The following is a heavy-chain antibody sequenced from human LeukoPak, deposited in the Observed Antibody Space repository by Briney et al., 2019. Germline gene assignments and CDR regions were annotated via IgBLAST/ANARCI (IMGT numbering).Heavy chain of an antibody. D-gene: IGHD4-17*01. CDR2: INPNSGDT. V-gene: IGHV1-2*02. CDR1: GYTFTGYY. J-gene: IGHJ5*02. Sequence: GASVVVSCKASGYTFTGYYIHWVRQAPGQGLEWMGWINPNSGDTNYAQKFQDRVTLTRDTSVSTAYLELTNLRSDDTAVYYCARPYGDYYNWFDPWGQGTLVTVSS. CDR3: ARPYGDYYNWFDP.